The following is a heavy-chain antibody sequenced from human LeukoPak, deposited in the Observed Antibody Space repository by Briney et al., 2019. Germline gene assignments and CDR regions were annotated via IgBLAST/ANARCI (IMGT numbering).Heavy chain of an antibody. CDR1: GFTFRSFA. CDR2: IVGSGGST. V-gene: IGHV3-23*01. CDR3: AKTTAGYSSGQNPGWPIDY. J-gene: IGHJ4*02. Sequence: PGGSLRLSCEASGFTFRSFAMYWVRQAPGKGLEWVSGIVGSGGSTYYADSVKGQFTISRDNSKNTVYLQMNSLRVEDTALYYCAKTTAGYSSGQNPGWPIDYWGQGTLVTVSS. D-gene: IGHD6-19*01.